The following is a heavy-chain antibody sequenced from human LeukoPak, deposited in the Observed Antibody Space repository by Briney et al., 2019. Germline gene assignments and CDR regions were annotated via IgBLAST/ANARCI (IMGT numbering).Heavy chain of an antibody. CDR2: ISGSGGST. Sequence: PGGSLRLSCAASGFTFSSYAMSWVRQAPGKGLEWVSAISGSGGSTYYADSVKGRFTISRDNAKNSLYLQMNSLRAEDTALYYCAKDGDYGGNSNDAFDIWGQGTMVTVSS. D-gene: IGHD4-17*01. CDR1: GFTFSSYA. CDR3: AKDGDYGGNSNDAFDI. J-gene: IGHJ3*02. V-gene: IGHV3-23*01.